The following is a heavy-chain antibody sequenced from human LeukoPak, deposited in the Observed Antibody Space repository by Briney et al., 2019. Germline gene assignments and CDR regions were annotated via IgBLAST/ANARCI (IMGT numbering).Heavy chain of an antibody. CDR1: GGTFSSYT. V-gene: IGHV1-69*02. J-gene: IGHJ4*02. CDR3: AREAHNCSSTSCYFKGGIFDY. D-gene: IGHD2-2*01. CDR2: IIPIPGIA. Sequence: SVKVSFKASGGTFSSYTICWVRQAPGQALEWMGRIIPIPGIANYAQKFQGRVMITADKGTSTADMELSSLRSEDTAVYYCAREAHNCSSTSCYFKGGIFDYWGQGTLVTVSS.